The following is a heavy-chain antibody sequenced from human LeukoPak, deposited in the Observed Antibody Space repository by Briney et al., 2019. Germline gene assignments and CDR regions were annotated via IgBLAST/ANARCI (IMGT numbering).Heavy chain of an antibody. V-gene: IGHV3-30*02. CDR1: GFTFSSYG. CDR2: IRYDGSNK. J-gene: IGHJ4*02. Sequence: PGGSLRLSCAGSGFTFSSYGMHWVRQAPGNGLEWLAFIRYDGSNKYYADSVKGRFTISRDNSKNTLYLQMNSLRAEDTAVYYCAKEYCSSTSCYSYFDYWGQGTLVTVSS. CDR3: AKEYCSSTSCYSYFDY. D-gene: IGHD2-2*01.